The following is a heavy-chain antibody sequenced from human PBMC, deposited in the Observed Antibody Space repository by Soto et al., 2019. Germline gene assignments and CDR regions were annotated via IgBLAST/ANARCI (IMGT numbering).Heavy chain of an antibody. J-gene: IGHJ4*02. CDR1: GFTVSHNY. D-gene: IGHD3-16*01. Sequence: EVLLEESGGGFVQPGGSLRLSCAASGFTVSHNYVTWVRQAPGKGLEWVAVIQDGGSISYADSVSDRFTISRDNSKNPVIVETNNPRPEDTGVYFCARSEGSGSNALGHWGQGTMVTVSS. CDR3: ARSEGSGSNALGH. CDR2: IQDGGSI. V-gene: IGHV3-66*01.